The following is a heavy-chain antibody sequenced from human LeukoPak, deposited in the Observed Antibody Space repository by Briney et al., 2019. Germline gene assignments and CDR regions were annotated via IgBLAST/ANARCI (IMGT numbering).Heavy chain of an antibody. CDR2: IYYSGST. CDR1: GGSISSYY. CDR3: ARVSGSYYTGHYMDV. D-gene: IGHD3-10*01. Sequence: SETLSLTCTASGGSISSYYWSWIRQPPGKGLEWIGYIYYSGSTNYNPSLKSRVTISVDTSKNQFSLKLSSVTAADTAVYYCARVSGSYYTGHYMDVWGKGTTVTVSS. J-gene: IGHJ6*03. V-gene: IGHV4-59*08.